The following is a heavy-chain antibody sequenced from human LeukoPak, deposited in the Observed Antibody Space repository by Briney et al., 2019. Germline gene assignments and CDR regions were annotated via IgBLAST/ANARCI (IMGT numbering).Heavy chain of an antibody. CDR2: IYTSGST. CDR3: ASTVTINWFDP. J-gene: IGHJ5*02. V-gene: IGHV4-61*02. Sequence: KTSETLSLTCTVSGGSISSGSYYWSWIRQPAGKGLEWIGRIYTSGSTNYNPSLKSRVTISVDTSKNQFSLKLSSVTAADTAVYYCASTVTINWFDPWGQGTLVTVSS. CDR1: GGSISSGSYY. D-gene: IGHD4-17*01.